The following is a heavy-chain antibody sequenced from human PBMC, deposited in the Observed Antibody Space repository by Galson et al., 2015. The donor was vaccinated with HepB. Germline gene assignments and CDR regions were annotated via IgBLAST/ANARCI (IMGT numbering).Heavy chain of an antibody. CDR3: SRGLRGTSFSRDY. CDR1: GFTFNNYE. D-gene: IGHD2-2*01. V-gene: IGHV3-7*03. Sequence: SLRLSCAASGFTFNNYEMNWVRQAPGKGLEWVAFIKKDGSEKYYVDSVKGRFTISRDNVKSTMYLQMDSLRLEDTAVYYCSRGLRGTSFSRDYWGQGTLVIVSS. J-gene: IGHJ4*02. CDR2: IKKDGSEK.